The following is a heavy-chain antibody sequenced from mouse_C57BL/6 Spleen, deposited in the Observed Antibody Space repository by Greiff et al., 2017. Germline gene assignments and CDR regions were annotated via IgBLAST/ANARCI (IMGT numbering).Heavy chain of an antibody. CDR3: ARDDGYDKYFDV. D-gene: IGHD2-2*01. CDR2: IYPGDGDT. CDR1: GYAFSSSW. V-gene: IGHV1-82*01. J-gene: IGHJ1*03. Sequence: QVQLKESGPELVKPGASVKISCKASGYAFSSSWMNWVKQRPGKGLEWIGRIYPGDGDTNYNGKFKGKATLTADKSSSTAYMQLSSLTSEDSAVYFCARDDGYDKYFDVWGTGTTVTVSS.